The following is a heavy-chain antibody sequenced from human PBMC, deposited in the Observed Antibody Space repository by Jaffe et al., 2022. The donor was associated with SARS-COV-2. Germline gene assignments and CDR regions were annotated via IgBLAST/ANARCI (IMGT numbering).Heavy chain of an antibody. CDR1: GYSFSTYG. CDR3: ARLFCIGTSCWFDF. D-gene: IGHD2-2*01. V-gene: IGHV7-4-1*02. J-gene: IGHJ3*01. CDR2: INTNTGKP. Sequence: QVQLVQSGSESEKPGASVKVSCKASGYSFSTYGMNWVRQAPGQGLEWMGWINTNTGKPTIAQGFAGRFVFSLDTSVSTAYVEISSLKAEDTAVYYCARLFCIGTSCWFDFWGQGTMVTVSS.